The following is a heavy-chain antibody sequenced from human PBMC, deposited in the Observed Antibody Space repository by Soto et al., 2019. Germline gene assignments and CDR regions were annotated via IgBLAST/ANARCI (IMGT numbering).Heavy chain of an antibody. CDR1: GFTFSSYW. J-gene: IGHJ4*02. CDR2: IKYDGSEK. Sequence: EVQLVESGGGLVQPGGSLRLSCAASGFTFSSYWMSWVRQALGRGLEWMANIKYDGSEKYYVDSVKGRLTISRDNAKNSLYLQMNSLRAEDTAVYYCASSPHKDSRPDYWGQGTLVTVSS. CDR3: ASSPHKDSRPDY. D-gene: IGHD3-22*01. V-gene: IGHV3-7*03.